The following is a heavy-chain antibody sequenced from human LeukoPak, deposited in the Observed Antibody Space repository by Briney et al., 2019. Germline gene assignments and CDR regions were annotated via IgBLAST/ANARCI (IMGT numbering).Heavy chain of an antibody. V-gene: IGHV4-31*03. D-gene: IGHD2-15*01. CDR2: IYYSGST. CDR1: GGSISSSSYY. J-gene: IGHJ3*02. CDR3: ARDHCSGGSCYSEFAFDI. Sequence: PSETLSLTCTVSGGSISSSSYYWSWIRQHPGKGLEWIGYIYYSGSTYYNPSLKSRVTISVDTSKNQFSLKLSSVTAADTAVYYCARDHCSGGSCYSEFAFDIWGQGTMVTVSS.